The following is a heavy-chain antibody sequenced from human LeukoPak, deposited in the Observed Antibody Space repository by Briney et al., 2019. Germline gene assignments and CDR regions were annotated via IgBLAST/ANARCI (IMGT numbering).Heavy chain of an antibody. CDR3: AKTLGRYCSGGSCYSSLYYFDY. J-gene: IGHJ4*02. D-gene: IGHD2-15*01. Sequence: PGGSLRLSCAASGFTFSSYGMHWVRQAPGKGLEWVAVISYDGSNKYYADSVKGRFTISRGNSKNTLYLQMNSLRAEDTAVYYCAKTLGRYCSGGSCYSSLYYFDYWGQGTPVTVSS. CDR1: GFTFSSYG. V-gene: IGHV3-30*18. CDR2: ISYDGSNK.